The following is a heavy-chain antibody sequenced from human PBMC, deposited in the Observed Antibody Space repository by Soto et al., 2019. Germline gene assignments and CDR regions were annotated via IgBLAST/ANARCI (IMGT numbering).Heavy chain of an antibody. Sequence: QVQLVESGGGVVQPGRSLRLSCAGSGFTFSSYAMHWVRQAPGKGLEWVAVISYDGSNKYYADSVKGRFTISRDNSTNTLYLQMNSLRAEDTAVYYCAREVSYYDSSGYSRYLDYWGQGTLVTVSS. CDR1: GFTFSSYA. D-gene: IGHD3-22*01. CDR2: ISYDGSNK. J-gene: IGHJ4*02. CDR3: AREVSYYDSSGYSRYLDY. V-gene: IGHV3-30-3*01.